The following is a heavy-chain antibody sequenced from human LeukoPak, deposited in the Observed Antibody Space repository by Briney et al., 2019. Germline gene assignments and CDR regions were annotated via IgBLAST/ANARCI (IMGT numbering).Heavy chain of an antibody. CDR1: GGSISSGGYY. CDR3: ARPGYSYGPGAFDI. Sequence: PSETLSLTCTVSGGSISSGGYYWSWIRQPPGKGLEWIGYIYHSGSTYYNPSLKSRVTISVDTSKNQFSLKLSSVTAADTAVYYCARPGYSYGPGAFDIWGQGTMVTVSS. V-gene: IGHV4-30-2*01. D-gene: IGHD5-18*01. J-gene: IGHJ3*02. CDR2: IYHSGST.